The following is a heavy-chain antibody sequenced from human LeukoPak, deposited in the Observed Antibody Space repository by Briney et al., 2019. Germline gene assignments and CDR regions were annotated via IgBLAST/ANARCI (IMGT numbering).Heavy chain of an antibody. J-gene: IGHJ4*02. CDR1: GITFRSYG. CDR3: ARSDYGDSADY. D-gene: IGHD4-17*01. Sequence: GGSLRLSCAASGITFRSYGMHWVRQAPGKGLEWVAFIWYDGSNKYYADSVKGRFTISRDNSKNTLYLQMNSLRAEDTAVYYCARSDYGDSADYWGQGTLVTVSS. V-gene: IGHV3-30*02. CDR2: IWYDGSNK.